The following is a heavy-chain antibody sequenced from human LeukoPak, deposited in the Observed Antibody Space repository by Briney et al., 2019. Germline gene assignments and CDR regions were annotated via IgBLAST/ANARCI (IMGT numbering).Heavy chain of an antibody. Sequence: GGSLRLSCVASGFTFSRHWMHWVRQTPSKGLVWVSRINSAGSSTSYADPVQGRFTISRDNAKNTLYLQMNSLRAEDTAIYYCARVISGYDSSGYRDYWGQGTLVTVSS. CDR2: INSAGSST. CDR3: ARVISGYDSSGYRDY. CDR1: GFTFSRHW. D-gene: IGHD3-22*01. V-gene: IGHV3-74*01. J-gene: IGHJ4*02.